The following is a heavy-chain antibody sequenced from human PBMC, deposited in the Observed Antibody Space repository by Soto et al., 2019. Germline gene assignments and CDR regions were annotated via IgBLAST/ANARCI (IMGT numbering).Heavy chain of an antibody. J-gene: IGHJ6*03. CDR2: ISGSGSST. Sequence: HPGGSLRLSCAASGFTFSSYAMSWVRQAPGKGLEWVSAISGSGSSTYYADSVKGRFTISRDNSKNTLYLQMNSLRAEDTAVYYCARDPPAHFDWSQHYMDVWGKGTTVTVSS. V-gene: IGHV3-23*01. CDR1: GFTFSSYA. CDR3: ARDPPAHFDWSQHYMDV. D-gene: IGHD3-9*01.